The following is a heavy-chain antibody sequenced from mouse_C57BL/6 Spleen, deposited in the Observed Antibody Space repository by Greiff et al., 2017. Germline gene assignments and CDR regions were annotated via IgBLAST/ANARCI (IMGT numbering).Heavy chain of an antibody. CDR1: GYAFTSYW. J-gene: IGHJ2*01. Sequence: VQLQQSGAELVKPGASVKISCKASGYAFTSYWMNWVKQRPGKGLEWIGQIYPGGGDTYYNGKIKGKATLTADTSSSSAYMHLSILTIEYSEVYFCAREASWDLWYFDYWGQGTTLTVSS. CDR3: AREASWDLWYFDY. CDR2: IYPGGGDT. V-gene: IGHV1-80*01. D-gene: IGHD4-1*01.